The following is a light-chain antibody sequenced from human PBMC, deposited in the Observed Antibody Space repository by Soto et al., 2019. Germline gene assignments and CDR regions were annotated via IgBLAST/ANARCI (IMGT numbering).Light chain of an antibody. J-gene: IGKJ4*01. V-gene: IGKV1-39*01. CDR1: QSISTS. Sequence: DIQMTQSPSSLSASVGDRVTITCRTSQSISTSLNWYHQSPGKAPKLLIYAASNLHSGVPSRFGGSVSGTDFTLTISSLQPEDFATYYCQQSYSTPLSFGGGTKVEI. CDR3: QQSYSTPLS. CDR2: AAS.